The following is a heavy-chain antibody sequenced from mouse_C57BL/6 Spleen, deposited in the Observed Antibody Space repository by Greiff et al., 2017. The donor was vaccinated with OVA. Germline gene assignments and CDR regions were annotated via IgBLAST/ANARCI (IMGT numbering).Heavy chain of an antibody. D-gene: IGHD4-1*02. V-gene: IGHV1-63*01. Sequence: QVQLKESGAELVRPGPSVKLSCKASGYTFTNYWIGWAKQRPGHGLEWIGDIYPGGGYTNYNEKFKGKATLTADKSSSTAYMQLSSLTSEDSAIYYCAREDSTGAGAMDYWGQGTSVTVSS. CDR2: IYPGGGYT. CDR3: AREDSTGAGAMDY. J-gene: IGHJ4*01. CDR1: GYTFTNYW.